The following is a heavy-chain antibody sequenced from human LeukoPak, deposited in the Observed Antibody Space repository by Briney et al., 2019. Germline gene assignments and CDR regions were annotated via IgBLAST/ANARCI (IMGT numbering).Heavy chain of an antibody. D-gene: IGHD3-22*01. CDR2: INSDGSST. J-gene: IGHJ4*02. CDR3: ARGDLAYYYDSSGFFDY. CDR1: GFIVSQNY. V-gene: IGHV3-74*01. Sequence: GGSLRLSCAASGFIVSQNYMSWVRQAPGKGLVWVSRINSDGSSTSYADSVKGRFTISRDNAKNTLYLQMNSPRAEDTAVYYCARGDLAYYYDSSGFFDYWGQGTLVTVSS.